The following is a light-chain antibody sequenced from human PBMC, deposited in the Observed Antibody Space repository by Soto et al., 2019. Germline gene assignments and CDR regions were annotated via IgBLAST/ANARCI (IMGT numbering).Light chain of an antibody. V-gene: IGKV1-5*03. J-gene: IGKJ1*01. Sequence: GDRVTITCRASQSISSWLAWYQQKPGKAPKLLIYKASSLESGVPSRFSGSGSGTEFTLTISSLQPDDFATYYCQQYNSHWATFGQGTKV. CDR1: QSISSW. CDR3: QQYNSHWAT. CDR2: KAS.